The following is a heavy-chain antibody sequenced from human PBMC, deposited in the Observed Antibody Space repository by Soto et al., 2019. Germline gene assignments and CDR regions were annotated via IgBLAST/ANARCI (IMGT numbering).Heavy chain of an antibody. CDR3: AREIFGVVIANGGRGEIDY. V-gene: IGHV3-30*04. Sequence: QVQLVESGGGVVQPGRSLRLSCAASGFTFSNEAMHWVRQAPGKGLEWVAVISYDGSKKYDADSVKGRFTISRDNSKNTLYLQMNSLRAEDTAVYYCAREIFGVVIANGGRGEIDYWGQGTLVTVSS. CDR2: ISYDGSKK. CDR1: GFTFSNEA. J-gene: IGHJ4*02. D-gene: IGHD3-3*01.